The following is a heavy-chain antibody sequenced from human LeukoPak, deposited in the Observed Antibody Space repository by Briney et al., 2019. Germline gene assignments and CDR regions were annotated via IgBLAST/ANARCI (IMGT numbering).Heavy chain of an antibody. CDR1: GGSFSGYY. CDR2: INHSGST. D-gene: IGHD5-24*01. V-gene: IGHV4-34*01. J-gene: IGHJ6*03. CDR3: ARESPVRDGYFYYYYMDV. Sequence: PSETLSLTCAVYGGSFSGYYWSWIRQPPGKGLEWIGEINHSGSTNYNPSLKSRVTISVDTSNNQLSLKLTSVTAADTAVYYCARESPVRDGYFYYYYMDVWGKGTTVTISS.